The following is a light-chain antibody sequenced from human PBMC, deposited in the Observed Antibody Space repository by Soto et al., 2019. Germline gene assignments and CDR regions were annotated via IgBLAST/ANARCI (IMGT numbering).Light chain of an antibody. CDR1: QXXGSX. Sequence: DIQMTQSPSXLXXSVGDXXSXXXXXSQXXGSXXXWXXQKPGPXLXPXXXXXXXLASGATSXXRXSGSGNEFTLTIRSLKPDDFETYYCQHYDSNSGTFGQGTKVDI. CDR2: XXX. V-gene: IGKV1-5*01. CDR3: QHYDSNSGT. J-gene: IGKJ1*01.